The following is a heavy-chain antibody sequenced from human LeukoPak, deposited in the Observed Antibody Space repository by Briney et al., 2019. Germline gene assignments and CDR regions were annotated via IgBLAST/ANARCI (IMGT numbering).Heavy chain of an antibody. CDR2: IYYSGST. D-gene: IGHD2-15*01. CDR3: ARQPPDCSGGSCYLYYFDY. J-gene: IGHJ4*02. V-gene: IGHV4-39*01. CDR1: GGSTSSSSYY. Sequence: PSETLSLTCTVSGGSTSSSSYYWGWIRQPPGKGLEWIGSIYYSGSTYYNPSLKSRVTISVDTSKNQFSLKLSSVTAADTAVYYCARQPPDCSGGSCYLYYFDYWGQGTLVTVSS.